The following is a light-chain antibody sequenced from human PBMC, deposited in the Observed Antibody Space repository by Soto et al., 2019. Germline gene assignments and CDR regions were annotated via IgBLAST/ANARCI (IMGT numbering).Light chain of an antibody. CDR2: GAS. J-gene: IGKJ1*01. V-gene: IGKV3-15*01. CDR3: QQYNNWPPVT. CDR1: HSVSSD. Sequence: EIVMTQSPATLSVSPGERAPLSCRASHSVSSDLAWYQQKPGQAPRLLIYGASTRAIGIPARFSGSGSGTEFTLTISSLQSEDFAVYYCQQYNNWPPVTFGQGTKVDIK.